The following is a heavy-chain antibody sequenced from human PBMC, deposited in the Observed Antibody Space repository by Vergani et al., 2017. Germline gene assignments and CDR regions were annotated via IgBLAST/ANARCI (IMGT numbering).Heavy chain of an antibody. V-gene: IGHV4-39*01. CDR1: GASIRSSNYY. Sequence: QLQLQESGPGLVKPSATLSLTCSVSGASIRSSNYYWGWIRQPPRKGLEWIASIYYSGSTYYNPSLKSRVTISVDTSKNQFSLKLSSVTAADPAVYFCARHSTVEWLVKLGWIDPWGQGILVTVSS. CDR2: IYYSGST. J-gene: IGHJ5*02. D-gene: IGHD6-19*01. CDR3: ARHSTVEWLVKLGWIDP.